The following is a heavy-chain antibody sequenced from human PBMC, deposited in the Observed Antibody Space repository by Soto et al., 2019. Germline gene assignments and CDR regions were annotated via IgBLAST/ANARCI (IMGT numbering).Heavy chain of an antibody. J-gene: IGHJ4*02. CDR3: AKVMGAYVTQYYFDY. D-gene: IGHD2-21*02. V-gene: IGHV3-23*01. CDR1: GFTFSRHG. Sequence: GGSLRLSCAASGFTFSRHGMSWVRQAPGKGLEWVSAITGSGGSTYYADSVKGRFTISRDNSKNTLYLHMNSLIAEDTAVYYCAKVMGAYVTQYYFDYWGQGTLVTVSS. CDR2: ITGSGGST.